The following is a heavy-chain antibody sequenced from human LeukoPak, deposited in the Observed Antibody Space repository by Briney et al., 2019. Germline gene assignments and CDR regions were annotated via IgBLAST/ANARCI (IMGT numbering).Heavy chain of an antibody. CDR1: GGSISSYY. J-gene: IGHJ3*02. CDR2: IYTSGST. D-gene: IGHD3-22*01. CDR3: ARRAMIVVMGAFDI. V-gene: IGHV4-4*07. Sequence: SETLSLTCTVSGGSISSYYWSWIRQPAGKGLEWIGRIYTSGSTNYNPSLKSRVTMSVDTSKNQFSLKLSSVTAADTAVYYCARRAMIVVMGAFDIWGQGTMVTVSS.